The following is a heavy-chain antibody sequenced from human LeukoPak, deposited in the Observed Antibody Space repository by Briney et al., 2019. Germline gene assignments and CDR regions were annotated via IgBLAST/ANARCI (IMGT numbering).Heavy chain of an antibody. D-gene: IGHD3-10*01. CDR3: ARESYYHYYFDY. CDR1: GGSISSSSYY. CDR2: IYYSGST. Sequence: SETLSLTCTVSGGSISSSSYYWGWIRQPPGKGLEWIGSIYYSGSTYYNPSLKSRVTISVDTSKNQFSLKLSSVTAADTAVYYCARESYYHYYFDYWGQGTLVTVSS. V-gene: IGHV4-39*07. J-gene: IGHJ4*02.